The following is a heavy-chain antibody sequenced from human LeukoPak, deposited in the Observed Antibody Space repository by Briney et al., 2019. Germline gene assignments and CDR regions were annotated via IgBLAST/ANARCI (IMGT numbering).Heavy chain of an antibody. J-gene: IGHJ4*02. CDR2: ISSSGSTI. CDR1: GFTFSDYY. D-gene: IGHD3-22*01. V-gene: IGHV3-11*04. CDR3: AKDYYDSSGYYLDY. Sequence: EGSLRLSCAASGFTFSDYYMSWIRQAPGKGLEWVSYISSSGSTIYYADSVKGRFTISRDNAKNSLYLQMNSLRAEDTAVYYCAKDYYDSSGYYLDYWGQGTLVTVSS.